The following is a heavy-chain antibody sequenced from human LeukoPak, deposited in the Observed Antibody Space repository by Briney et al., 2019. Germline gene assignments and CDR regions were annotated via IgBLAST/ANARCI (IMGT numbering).Heavy chain of an antibody. J-gene: IGHJ4*02. CDR1: GGSITSYY. V-gene: IGHV4-59*08. CDR3: ARHGSSWYYFDY. CDR2: IYYSGST. D-gene: IGHD6-13*01. Sequence: PSETLSLTCTVSGGSITSYYWSWIRQPPGKGLEWIGYIYYSGSTNYNPPLKSRVTISVDTSKNQFSLKLSSVTAADTAVYYCARHGSSWYYFDYWGQGTLVTVSS.